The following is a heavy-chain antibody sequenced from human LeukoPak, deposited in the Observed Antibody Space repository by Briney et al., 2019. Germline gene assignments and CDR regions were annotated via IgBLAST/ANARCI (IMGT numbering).Heavy chain of an antibody. CDR2: MSASGSHT. V-gene: IGHV3-23*01. J-gene: IGHJ4*02. D-gene: IGHD1/OR15-1a*01. CDR3: AKVRSGNNYYFDY. Sequence: GGSLRLSCAASGFIFSDFAMSWVRQAPGKGLEWVSGMSASGSHTHSADFVKGRFTISRDNFKDTLYLQMNGLRVEDTAVYYCAKVRSGNNYYFDYWGQGTLVTVSS. CDR1: GFIFSDFA.